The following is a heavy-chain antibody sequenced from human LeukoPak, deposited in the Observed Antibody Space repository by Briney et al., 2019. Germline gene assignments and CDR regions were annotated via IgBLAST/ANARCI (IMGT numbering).Heavy chain of an antibody. J-gene: IGHJ4*02. Sequence: ASVKVSCKASGYTFTGYYMHWVRQAPGQGLEWMGWINPNSGGTNYAQKFQGRVTMTRDTSISTAYMELSRLRSDDTAVYYCARARYGYGSGSYIPGYWGQGTLATVSS. CDR1: GYTFTGYY. CDR3: ARARYGYGSGSYIPGY. D-gene: IGHD3-10*01. CDR2: INPNSGGT. V-gene: IGHV1-2*02.